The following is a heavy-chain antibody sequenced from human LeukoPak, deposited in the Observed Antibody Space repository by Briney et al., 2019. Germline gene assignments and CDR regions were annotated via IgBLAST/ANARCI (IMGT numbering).Heavy chain of an antibody. CDR1: GGSISSYY. CDR3: ARQSCSSTSCYSGSWFDP. CDR2: IYYSGST. J-gene: IGHJ5*02. D-gene: IGHD2-2*01. V-gene: IGHV4-59*08. Sequence: AETLSLTCTVSGGSISSYYWSWIRQPPGKGLEWIGYIYYSGSTNYNPSLKSRVTISVDTSKNQFSLKLSSVTAADTAVYYCARQSCSSTSCYSGSWFDPWGQRTLVTVSS.